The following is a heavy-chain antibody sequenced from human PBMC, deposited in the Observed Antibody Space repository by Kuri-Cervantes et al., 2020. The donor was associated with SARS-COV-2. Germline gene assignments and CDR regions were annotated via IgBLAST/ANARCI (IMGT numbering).Heavy chain of an antibody. J-gene: IGHJ4*02. Sequence: GESLKISCAASGFTFSNYEMHWVRQAPGKGLEWVSYIISGGTTIYYADSVKGRFTISRDNAKNSLYLQMNSLRAEDTAVYYCVRDGDHWNFDYWGQGTLVT. V-gene: IGHV3-48*03. D-gene: IGHD1-1*01. CDR1: GFTFSNYE. CDR2: IISGGTTI. CDR3: VRDGDHWNFDY.